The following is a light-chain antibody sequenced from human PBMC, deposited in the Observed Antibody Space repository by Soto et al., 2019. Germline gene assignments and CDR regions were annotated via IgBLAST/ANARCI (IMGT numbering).Light chain of an antibody. CDR1: TGVVTSGHY. CDR2: DTS. CDR3: LLSYSSARVV. Sequence: QAVVTQEPSLTVSPGGTVTLTCGSSTGVVTSGHYPYWFQQKPGQAPRTLIYDTSNKHSWTPARFSGSLLGGKAALTLSGAQPEDEAEYYCLLSYSSARVVFGGGTKVTVL. J-gene: IGLJ2*01. V-gene: IGLV7-46*01.